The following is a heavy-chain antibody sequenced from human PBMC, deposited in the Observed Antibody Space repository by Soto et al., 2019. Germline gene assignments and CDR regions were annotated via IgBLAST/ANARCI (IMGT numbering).Heavy chain of an antibody. Sequence: QVQLVESGGGVVQPGRSLRLSCAASGFTFSSYAMHWVRQAPGKGLEWVAVISYDGSNKYYADSVKGRFTISRDNSKNTLYLQMNSLRAEDTAVYYCARESVVATRTPTYDYWGQGTLDTVSS. D-gene: IGHD5-12*01. CDR1: GFTFSSYA. J-gene: IGHJ4*02. V-gene: IGHV3-30-3*01. CDR3: ARESVVATRTPTYDY. CDR2: ISYDGSNK.